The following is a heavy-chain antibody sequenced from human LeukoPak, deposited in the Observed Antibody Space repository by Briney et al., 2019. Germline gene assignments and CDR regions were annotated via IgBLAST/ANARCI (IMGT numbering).Heavy chain of an antibody. D-gene: IGHD4/OR15-4a*01. J-gene: IGHJ6*02. CDR1: GFTFSGYA. Sequence: GGSLRLSCSASGFTFSGYAMHWVRQAPGKGLEYVSAINSNGGSTYYADSVKGRFTISRDNAKNSLYLQMNSLRAEDTAVYYCARDPFAKDGMDVWGQGTTVTVSS. CDR2: INSNGGST. CDR3: ARDPFAKDGMDV. V-gene: IGHV3-64*04.